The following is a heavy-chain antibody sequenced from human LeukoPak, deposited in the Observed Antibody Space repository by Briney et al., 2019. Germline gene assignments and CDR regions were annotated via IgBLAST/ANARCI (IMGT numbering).Heavy chain of an antibody. Sequence: ASVKVSCKASGYTFTGYYMHWVRQAPGQGLEWMGWINPNSGGTNYAQKFQGWVTMTRDTSISTAYMELSRLRSDDTAVYYCARGLTYGDPEPILVYWGQGTLVTVSS. CDR1: GYTFTGYY. V-gene: IGHV1-2*04. CDR3: ARGLTYGDPEPILVY. J-gene: IGHJ4*02. D-gene: IGHD4-17*01. CDR2: INPNSGGT.